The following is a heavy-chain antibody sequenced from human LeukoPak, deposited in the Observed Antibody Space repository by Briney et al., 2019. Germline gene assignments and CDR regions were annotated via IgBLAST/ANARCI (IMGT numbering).Heavy chain of an antibody. J-gene: IGHJ4*02. Sequence: GGSLRLSCAASGFTFNTYAMTWVRQAPGKGLEWVSVIYSGGSTYYAGSVKGRFTISRHNSKNTLYLQMNSLRAEDTAVYYCAREARYDSSYSWGQGTLVTVSS. CDR3: AREARYDSSYS. V-gene: IGHV3-53*04. CDR2: IYSGGST. CDR1: GFTFNTYA. D-gene: IGHD3-22*01.